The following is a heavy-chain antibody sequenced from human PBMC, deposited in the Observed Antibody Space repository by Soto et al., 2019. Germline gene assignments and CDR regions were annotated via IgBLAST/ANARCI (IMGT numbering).Heavy chain of an antibody. Sequence: EVQLLESGGGLVQPGGSLRLSCAASGFTFSNYAMSWVRQAPGKGLEWVSAISGGGETTYYADSVKGRFNISRDNSKNTLCLQMNSLRAEDTAVYYCVKPEDSSSWVWHYWGQGTLVAVSS. CDR1: GFTFSNYA. V-gene: IGHV3-23*01. D-gene: IGHD6-13*01. CDR3: VKPEDSSSWVWHY. J-gene: IGHJ4*01. CDR2: ISGGGETT.